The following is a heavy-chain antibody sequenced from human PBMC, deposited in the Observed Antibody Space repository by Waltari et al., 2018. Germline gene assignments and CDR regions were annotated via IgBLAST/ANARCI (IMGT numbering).Heavy chain of an antibody. Sequence: QVQLVQSGAEVKKPGASVKVSCKASGYTFTGYYMHWVRQAPGQGLEWMGRINPNSGGTNYAQKFQGRVTMTRDTSISTAYMELSRLRSDDTAVYYCAREEDSSGWGGNAFDIWGQGTMVTVSS. V-gene: IGHV1-2*06. J-gene: IGHJ3*02. D-gene: IGHD6-19*01. CDR2: INPNSGGT. CDR1: GYTFTGYY. CDR3: AREEDSSGWGGNAFDI.